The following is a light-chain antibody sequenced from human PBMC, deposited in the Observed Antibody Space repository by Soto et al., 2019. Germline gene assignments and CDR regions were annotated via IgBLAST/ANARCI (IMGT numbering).Light chain of an antibody. CDR3: QQYGSSPFT. J-gene: IGKJ3*01. CDR1: QSVSSSY. Sequence: EIVLTQSPGTLSLPPGERATLSCRASQSVSSSYLAWYQQKPGQAPRLLIYGASSRATGIPDRFSGSGSGTDFTLTISRLEPADFAVYYCQQYGSSPFTFGPGTKVDIK. CDR2: GAS. V-gene: IGKV3-20*01.